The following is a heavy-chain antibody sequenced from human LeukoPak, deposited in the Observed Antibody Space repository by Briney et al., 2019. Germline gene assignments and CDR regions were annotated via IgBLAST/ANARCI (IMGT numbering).Heavy chain of an antibody. CDR2: ISGSGGST. V-gene: IGHV3-23*01. Sequence: GGSLRLSCAASGFTFSSYAMSWVLQAPGKGLEWVSAISGSGGSTYYADSVKGRFTISRDNSKNTLYLQMNSLRAEDTAVYYCANSRAAGKRKFDYWGQGTLVTVSS. D-gene: IGHD6-13*01. CDR1: GFTFSSYA. CDR3: ANSRAAGKRKFDY. J-gene: IGHJ4*02.